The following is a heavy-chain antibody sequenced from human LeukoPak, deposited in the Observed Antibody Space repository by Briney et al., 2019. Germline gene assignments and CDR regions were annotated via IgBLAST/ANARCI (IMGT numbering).Heavy chain of an antibody. CDR1: GFTFSSYW. Sequence: PGGSLRVSCAASGFTFSSYWMTWVRQAPGKGLEWVAWIKQDGSDRYYVDSVKGRFTISRDNAKNSLYLQLDSLRAEDTAVYYCARAHDTMVRGVSGYWGQGTLVTVSS. CDR3: ARAHDTMVRGVSGY. V-gene: IGHV3-7*01. J-gene: IGHJ4*02. CDR2: IKQDGSDR. D-gene: IGHD3-10*01.